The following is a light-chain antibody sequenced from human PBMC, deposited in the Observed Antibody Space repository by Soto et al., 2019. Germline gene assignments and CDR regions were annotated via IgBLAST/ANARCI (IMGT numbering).Light chain of an antibody. Sequence: QSVLTQPPSACGTPGQRVTISCSGSSANIGSNTVNWYQQLPGTAPKLLIYNNNQRPSGVPDRFSGSKSGTSASLAISGLQSEDEADYYCTAWDDSLNGPLFGGGTKVTVL. J-gene: IGLJ2*01. V-gene: IGLV1-44*01. CDR1: SANIGSNT. CDR3: TAWDDSLNGPL. CDR2: NNN.